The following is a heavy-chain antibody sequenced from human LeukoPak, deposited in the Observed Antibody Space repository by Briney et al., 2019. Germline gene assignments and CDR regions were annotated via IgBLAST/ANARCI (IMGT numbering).Heavy chain of an antibody. CDR3: ASGGLYCGSDCYVDY. D-gene: IGHD2-21*02. CDR2: INHSGST. V-gene: IGHV4-34*01. J-gene: IGHJ4*02. Sequence: SETLSLTCAVYGGSFSPYYWSWIRQPPGKGLEWIGEINHSGSTNYNPSLKSRVTISVDTSKNQFSLKLSSVTAADTAVYYCASGGLYCGSDCYVDYWGQGTLVTVSS. CDR1: GGSFSPYY.